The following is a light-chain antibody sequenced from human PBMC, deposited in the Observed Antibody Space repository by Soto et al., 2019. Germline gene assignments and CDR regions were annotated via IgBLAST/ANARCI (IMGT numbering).Light chain of an antibody. CDR1: QSIDTD. V-gene: IGKV3-11*01. CDR3: QQRNMWPRT. Sequence: EIVLTQSPATLSVSPWERATLSCRASQSIDTDLGWYQQKRGQAPRLLIYDASHRAIGIPGRFSGSGSGTDFTLTISSLEPEDSAVYYCQQRNMWPRTFGQGTKVEI. CDR2: DAS. J-gene: IGKJ1*01.